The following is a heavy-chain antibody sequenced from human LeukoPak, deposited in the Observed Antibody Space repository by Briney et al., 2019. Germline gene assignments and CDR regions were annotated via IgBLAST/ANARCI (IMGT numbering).Heavy chain of an antibody. CDR1: GFTFSSYW. D-gene: IGHD6-6*01. J-gene: IGHJ3*02. Sequence: PGGSLRLSCAASGFTFSSYWMSWVRQAPGKGLEWVANIKQDGSEKYYVDSVKGRFTISRDNAKNTLYLQMNSLRAEDTAVYYCARDLEEYSSSSGAFDIWGQGTMVTVSS. V-gene: IGHV3-7*01. CDR2: IKQDGSEK. CDR3: ARDLEEYSSSSGAFDI.